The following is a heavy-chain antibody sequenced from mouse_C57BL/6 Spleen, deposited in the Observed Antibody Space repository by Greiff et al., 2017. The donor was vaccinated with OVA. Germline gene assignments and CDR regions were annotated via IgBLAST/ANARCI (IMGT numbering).Heavy chain of an antibody. J-gene: IGHJ4*01. CDR2: IHPNSGST. CDR1: GYTFTSYW. D-gene: IGHD1-1*01. V-gene: IGHV1-64*01. CDR3: ARFGVSITTVVATSDYYAMDY. Sequence: VQLQQPGAELVKPGASVKLSCKASGYTFTSYWMHWVKQRPGQGLEWIGMIHPNSGSTNYNEKFKSKATLTVDKSSSTAYMQLSSLTSEDSAVYYCARFGVSITTVVATSDYYAMDYWGQGTSVTVSS.